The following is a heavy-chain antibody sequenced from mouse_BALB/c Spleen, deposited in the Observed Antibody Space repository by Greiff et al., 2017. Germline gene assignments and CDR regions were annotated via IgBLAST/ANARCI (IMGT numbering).Heavy chain of an antibody. D-gene: IGHD3-2*02. Sequence: EVMLVESGGGLVKPGGSLKLSCAASGFTFSDYYMYWVRQTPEKRLEWVATISDGGSYTYYPDSVKGRFTISRDNAKNNLYLQMSSLKSEDTAMYYCARFSEAMDYWGQGTSVTVSS. V-gene: IGHV5-4*02. CDR3: ARFSEAMDY. J-gene: IGHJ4*01. CDR2: ISDGGSYT. CDR1: GFTFSDYY.